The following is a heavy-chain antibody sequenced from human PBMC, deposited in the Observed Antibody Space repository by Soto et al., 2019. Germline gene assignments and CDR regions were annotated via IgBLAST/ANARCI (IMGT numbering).Heavy chain of an antibody. J-gene: IGHJ6*02. CDR2: ISGSGGST. CDR3: AKAKGVKPYYYYGMDV. CDR1: GFTFSSYA. V-gene: IGHV3-23*01. D-gene: IGHD3-22*01. Sequence: LRLSCAASGFTFSSYAMSWVRQAPGKGLEWVSAISGSGGSTYYADSVKGRFTISRDNSKNTLYLQMNSLRAEDTAVYYCAKAKGVKPYYYYGMDVWGQGTTVTVSS.